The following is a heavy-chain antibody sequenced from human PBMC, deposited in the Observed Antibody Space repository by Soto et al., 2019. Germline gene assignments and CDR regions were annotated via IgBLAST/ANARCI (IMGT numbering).Heavy chain of an antibody. J-gene: IGHJ4*02. D-gene: IGHD3-3*01. CDR3: AKLDYDFWSGPSPFDY. Sequence: PGGSLRLSCAASGFTFSSYAMSWVRQATGKGLEWVSAISGSGGSTYYADSVKGRFTISRDNSKNTLYLQMNSLRAEDTAVYYCAKLDYDFWSGPSPFDYWGQGTLVTVSS. V-gene: IGHV3-23*01. CDR1: GFTFSSYA. CDR2: ISGSGGST.